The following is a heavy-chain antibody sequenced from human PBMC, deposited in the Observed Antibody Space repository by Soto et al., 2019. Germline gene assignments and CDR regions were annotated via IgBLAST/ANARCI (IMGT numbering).Heavy chain of an antibody. CDR3: ARGHDYYYGMDV. CDR1: GYTFTSYD. CDR2: MNPNSGNA. V-gene: IGHV1-8*01. J-gene: IGHJ6*02. Sequence: ASVKVSCKASGYTFTSYDINWVRQATGQGLEWMGWMNPNSGNAGYAQKFQGRVTMTRNTSISTAYMELSSLRSEDTAVYYCARGHDYYYGMDVWGQGTTATVSS.